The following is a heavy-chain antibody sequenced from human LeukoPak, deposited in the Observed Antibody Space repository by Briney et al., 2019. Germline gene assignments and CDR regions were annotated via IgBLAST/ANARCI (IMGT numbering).Heavy chain of an antibody. V-gene: IGHV4-30-2*01. Sequence: SSQTLSRTCALSGGSISSGGYSWSWIRQPPGKGLEWIGYIYHSGSTYYNPSLKSRVTISVDRSKNQFSLKLSSVTAADTAVYYCARAGLNFDYWGQGTLVTVSS. J-gene: IGHJ4*02. CDR3: ARAGLNFDY. CDR1: GGSISSGGYS. CDR2: IYHSGST.